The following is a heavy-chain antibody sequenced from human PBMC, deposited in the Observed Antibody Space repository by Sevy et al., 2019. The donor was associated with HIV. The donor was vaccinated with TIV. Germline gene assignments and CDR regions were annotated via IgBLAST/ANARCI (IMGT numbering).Heavy chain of an antibody. CDR1: GFTFSSYG. CDR2: IWYDGSNK. Sequence: GGSLRLSCAASGFTFSSYGMHWVRQAPGMGLEWVAVIWYDGSNKYYADSVKGRFTISRDNSKNTLYLQMNSLRAEDTAVYYCARDTYYYDSSGYKHAEYFQHWGQGTLVTVSS. D-gene: IGHD3-22*01. V-gene: IGHV3-33*01. CDR3: ARDTYYYDSSGYKHAEYFQH. J-gene: IGHJ1*01.